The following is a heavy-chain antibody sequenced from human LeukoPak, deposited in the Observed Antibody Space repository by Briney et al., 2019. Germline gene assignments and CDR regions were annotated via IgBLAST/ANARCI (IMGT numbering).Heavy chain of an antibody. J-gene: IGHJ3*02. D-gene: IGHD3-3*01. V-gene: IGHV4-59*08. CDR2: IYYSGST. CDR1: GGSLSSYY. CDR3: ARLIHYDFWSGYSPTFDAFDI. Sequence: SETLSLTCTVSGGSLSSYYWSWIRQPPGEGREWIGYIYYSGSTNYNPSLKSRVTISVDTSKNQFSLKLSSVTAADTAVYYCARLIHYDFWSGYSPTFDAFDIWGQGTMVTVSS.